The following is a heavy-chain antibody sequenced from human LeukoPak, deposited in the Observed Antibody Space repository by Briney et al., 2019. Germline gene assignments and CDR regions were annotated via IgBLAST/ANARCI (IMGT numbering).Heavy chain of an antibody. D-gene: IGHD6-19*01. Sequence: ASVKVSCKASGYTFTGYYMHWVRQAPGQGLEWMGRINPNSGGTNYAQKFQGRVTMTRDTSISTAYMELSRLRSDDTAVYYCARVARIAVAGPDPFLGYWGQGTLVTVSS. CDR1: GYTFTGYY. J-gene: IGHJ4*02. CDR3: ARVARIAVAGPDPFLGY. V-gene: IGHV1-2*06. CDR2: INPNSGGT.